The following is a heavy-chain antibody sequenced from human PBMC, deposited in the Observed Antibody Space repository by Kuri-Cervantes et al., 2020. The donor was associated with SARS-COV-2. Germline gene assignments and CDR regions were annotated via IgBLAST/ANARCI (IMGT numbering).Heavy chain of an antibody. D-gene: IGHD1-26*01. V-gene: IGHV3-21*01. CDR3: ARRMYSGCYWDALDI. CDR2: ISGSSSYL. CDR1: GFTFSSYS. Sequence: ETLSLTCAASGFTFSSYSMNWVRQAPGKGLEWVSSISGSSSYLYYADSVKGRFTIYRDNDKNSLYLQMNSLRAEYTAVYCCARRMYSGCYWDALDIWGQGTMVTVSS. J-gene: IGHJ3*02.